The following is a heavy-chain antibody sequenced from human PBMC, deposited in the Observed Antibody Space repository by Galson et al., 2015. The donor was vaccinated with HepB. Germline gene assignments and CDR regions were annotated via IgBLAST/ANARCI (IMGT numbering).Heavy chain of an antibody. Sequence: SLRLSCAASGFTFSSYAMSWVRQAPGKGLEWVSAISGSGGSTYYADSVKGRFTISRDNSKNTLYLQMNSLRAEDTAVYYCAKDDTYYYVSSVYLWGQGTLGTVSS. J-gene: IGHJ4*02. V-gene: IGHV3-23*01. D-gene: IGHD3-22*01. CDR2: ISGSGGST. CDR3: AKDDTYYYVSSVYL. CDR1: GFTFSSYA.